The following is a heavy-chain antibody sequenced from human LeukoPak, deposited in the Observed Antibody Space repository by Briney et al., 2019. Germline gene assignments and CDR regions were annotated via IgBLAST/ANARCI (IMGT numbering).Heavy chain of an antibody. CDR3: ARDRVAARPGWFDP. CDR1: GYTFTTYG. J-gene: IGHJ5*02. Sequence: GASVKVSCKASGYTFTTYGISWVRQAPGQGPEWMGWISVYNGNTKYAQRFQGRVTMTTDTSTSTAYMELRSLTSDDTAVYYCARDRVAARPGWFDPWGQGSLVTVVS. CDR2: ISVYNGNT. D-gene: IGHD6-6*01. V-gene: IGHV1-18*01.